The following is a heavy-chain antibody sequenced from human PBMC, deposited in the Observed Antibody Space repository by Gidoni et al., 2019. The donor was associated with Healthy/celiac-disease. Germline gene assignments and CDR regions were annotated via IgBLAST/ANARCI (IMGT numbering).Heavy chain of an antibody. CDR1: GYPLSEFS. CDR3: ATEGYDIVTGYEYFQH. D-gene: IGHD3-9*01. CDR2: FDPEDGET. Sequence: QVQLVQSGAEVKKPGASVKVSCMVSGYPLSEFSMHWVRQAPGKGLEWMGGFDPEDGETIYAQKFQGRVTMTEDTSTDTAYMELSSLRSEDTAVYYCATEGYDIVTGYEYFQHWGQGTLVTVSS. J-gene: IGHJ1*01. V-gene: IGHV1-24*01.